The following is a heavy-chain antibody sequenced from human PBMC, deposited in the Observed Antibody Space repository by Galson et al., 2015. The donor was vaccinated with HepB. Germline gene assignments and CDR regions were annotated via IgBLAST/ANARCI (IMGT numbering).Heavy chain of an antibody. CDR3: ASGRNYDFWSGYYTGGNYYYGMDV. D-gene: IGHD3-3*01. CDR1: GGTFSSYA. Sequence: QSGAEVKKPGASVKVSCKASGGTFSSYAISWVRQAPGQGLEWMGGIIPIFGTANYAQKFQGRVTITADESTSTAYMELSSLRSEDTAVYYCASGRNYDFWSGYYTGGNYYYGMDVWGQGTTVTVSS. CDR2: IIPIFGTA. J-gene: IGHJ6*02. V-gene: IGHV1-69*13.